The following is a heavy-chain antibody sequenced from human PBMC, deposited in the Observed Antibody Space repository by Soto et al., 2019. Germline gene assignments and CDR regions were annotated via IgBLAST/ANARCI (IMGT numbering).Heavy chain of an antibody. CDR2: ISYDGSNK. Sequence: GSLRLSCVASGFTFSSYGIHWCRQAPGKGLEWVAVISYDGSNKYYADSVKGRFTISRDNSKNTLYLQMNSLRAEDTAVYYCAKSVLGVVTLDYWGQGTLVTVSS. CDR3: AKSVLGVVTLDY. V-gene: IGHV3-30*18. CDR1: GFTFSSYG. J-gene: IGHJ4*02. D-gene: IGHD3-3*02.